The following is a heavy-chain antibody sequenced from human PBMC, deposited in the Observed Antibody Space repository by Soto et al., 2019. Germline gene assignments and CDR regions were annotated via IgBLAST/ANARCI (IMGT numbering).Heavy chain of an antibody. D-gene: IGHD3-9*01. CDR2: MYWNEDE. CDR1: GLSLSPRDEL. J-gene: IGHJ6*02. CDR3: AHSGDAILSGYYYYYYGMVD. Sequence: SGRSPVTKTQTLTLTCTFFGLSLSPRDELDGWIRQPPGKALDCLALMYWNEDERYSPSLKSRLTITNDTSKNHVVLTLINMDPVDTATYYCAHSGDAILSGYYYYYYGMVDWGQGITVTDSS. V-gene: IGHV2-5*01.